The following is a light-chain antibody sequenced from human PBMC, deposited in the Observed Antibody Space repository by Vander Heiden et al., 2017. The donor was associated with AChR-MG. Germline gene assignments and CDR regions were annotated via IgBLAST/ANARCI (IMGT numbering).Light chain of an antibody. J-gene: IGLJ2*01. CDR3: NSRDSSGNHVI. CDR2: GKN. Sequence: SSELTQDPAVSVAVGQTVRITCQGDSLTNYYASWYQQKPGQAPVLVSYGKNNRPSGIPDRFSGSSSGNTASLTITAAQAEDEADYYCNSRDSSGNHVIFGGGTKLTVL. V-gene: IGLV3-19*01. CDR1: SLTNYY.